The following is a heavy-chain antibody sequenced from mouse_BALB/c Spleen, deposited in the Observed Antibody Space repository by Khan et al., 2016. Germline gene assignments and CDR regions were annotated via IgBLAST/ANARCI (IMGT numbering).Heavy chain of an antibody. CDR2: IRSKSNNYAT. V-gene: IGHV10-1*02. J-gene: IGHJ3*01. CDR3: VRQRGNYEAWFAY. Sequence: EVQLVESGGGLVQPKGSLKLSCAASGFTFNTYAMNWVRQAPGKGLEWVARIRSKSNNYATYYADSVKDRFTISRDDSQSMLYLQMNNLKTEDTARYYCVRQRGNYEAWFAYWGQGTLVTVSA. CDR1: GFTFNTYA. D-gene: IGHD2-1*01.